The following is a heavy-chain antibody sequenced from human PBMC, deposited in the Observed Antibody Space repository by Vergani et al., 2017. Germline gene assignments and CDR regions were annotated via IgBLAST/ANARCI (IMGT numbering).Heavy chain of an antibody. CDR1: GGSISSGGYY. CDR2: IYFSGSI. Sequence: QVQMQESGPGLVKPSQTLSLTCTVPGGSISSGGYYWNWIRQHPGQGLEWVGYIYFSGSIYYNPSLKSQVAISRDTSKNQFSLKVTSVTAADAAIYYCASSRFFGSGIFGFDSWGQGTLVTVSS. J-gene: IGHJ4*02. CDR3: ASSRFFGSGIFGFDS. V-gene: IGHV4-31*01. D-gene: IGHD3-10*01.